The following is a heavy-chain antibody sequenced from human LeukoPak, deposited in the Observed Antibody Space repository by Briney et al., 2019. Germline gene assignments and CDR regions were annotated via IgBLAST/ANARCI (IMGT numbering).Heavy chain of an antibody. Sequence: ASVTVSFTCSGYTFTSYYIHWVRQAPGQRLEWLWWINPISGATTSAQNFHGRVTMTPDTSISAVYMELSRLTSYDTAVYYCARRGSYFDFWGQGALVTVSS. CDR2: INPISGAT. D-gene: IGHD3-10*01. CDR3: ARRGSYFDF. V-gene: IGHV1-2*02. J-gene: IGHJ4*02. CDR1: GYTFTSYY.